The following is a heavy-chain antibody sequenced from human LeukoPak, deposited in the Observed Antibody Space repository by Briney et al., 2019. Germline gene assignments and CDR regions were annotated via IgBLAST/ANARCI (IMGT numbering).Heavy chain of an antibody. Sequence: SETLSLTCAVYGGSFSGYYWSWIRQPPGKGLEWIGEINHSGSTNYNPSLKSRVTISVDTSKNQFSLKLSSVTAADTAVYYCARRREYSCGYRGPSRHRARPENYFDYWGQGTLVTVSS. D-gene: IGHD5-18*01. V-gene: IGHV4-34*01. CDR2: INHSGST. CDR3: ARRREYSCGYRGPSRHRARPENYFDY. CDR1: GGSFSGYY. J-gene: IGHJ4*02.